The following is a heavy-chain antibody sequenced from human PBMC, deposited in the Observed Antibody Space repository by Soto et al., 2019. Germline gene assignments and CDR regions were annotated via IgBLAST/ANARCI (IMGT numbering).Heavy chain of an antibody. V-gene: IGHV5-51*01. CDR3: AGGGVRGVITRTRDYYGMDV. CDR2: IYPGDSDT. CDR1: GYSFTSYW. Sequence: LGGSLKNECRDRGYSFTSYWICWERQMPGKGLEWMGIIYPGDSDTRYSPSFQGQVTISADKSISTAYLQWSSLKASDTAMYYCAGGGVRGVITRTRDYYGMDVWGQETMATHSS. J-gene: IGHJ6*01. D-gene: IGHD3-10*01.